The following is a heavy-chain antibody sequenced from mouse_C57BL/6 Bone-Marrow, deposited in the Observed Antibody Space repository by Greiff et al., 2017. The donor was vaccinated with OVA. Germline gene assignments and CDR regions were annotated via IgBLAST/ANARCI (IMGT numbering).Heavy chain of an antibody. CDR1: GYTFTSYW. D-gene: IGHD2-4*01. V-gene: IGHV1-55*01. CDR3: ARLFYDYEAHAY. Sequence: QVQLQQPGAELVKPGASVKMSCKASGYTFTSYWITWVKQRPGQGLEWIGDIYPGSGSTNYNEKFKSKATLTVDTSSSTAYMQLSSLTSEDSAVYYCARLFYDYEAHAYWGQGTLVTVSA. CDR2: IYPGSGST. J-gene: IGHJ3*01.